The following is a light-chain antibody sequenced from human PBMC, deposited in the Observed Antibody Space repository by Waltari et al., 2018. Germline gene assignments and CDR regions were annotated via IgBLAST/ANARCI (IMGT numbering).Light chain of an antibody. Sequence: DIQMTQSPSTLSASVGARVTITCRASQSISSWLAWYPQKPGKAPKLLIYKASSLESGVPSRFSGSGSGTEFTLTISSLQPDDFATYYCQQYNSYWTFGQGTKVEIK. J-gene: IGKJ1*01. V-gene: IGKV1-5*03. CDR3: QQYNSYWT. CDR1: QSISSW. CDR2: KAS.